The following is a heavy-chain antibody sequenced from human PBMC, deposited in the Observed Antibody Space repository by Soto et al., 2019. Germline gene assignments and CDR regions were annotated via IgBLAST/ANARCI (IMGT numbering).Heavy chain of an antibody. CDR2: IYYIGDT. D-gene: IGHD1-1*01. CDR3: ARTTYFFDY. J-gene: IGHJ4*02. CDR1: GGSLGTSH. V-gene: IGHV4-59*08. Sequence: SETLSVTCTVSGGSLGTSHWSWIRQPPGKGLEWIGDIYYIGDTKYNPSLQSRATISIDTSKNHFSLELASVTAADTAVYYCARTTYFFDYCSQGIPFT.